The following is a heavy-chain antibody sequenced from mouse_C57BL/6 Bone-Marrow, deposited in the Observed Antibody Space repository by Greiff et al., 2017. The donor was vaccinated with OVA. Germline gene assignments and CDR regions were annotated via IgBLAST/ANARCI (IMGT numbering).Heavy chain of an antibody. CDR3: ARHPGSSLYYYAMDY. Sequence: VQLKESGPGLVAPSQSLSITCTVSGFSLTSYGVHWVRQPPGKGLEWLVVIWSDGSTTYNSALISRLSISKDNSKSQVFLKKNSRQTDDTAMYYCARHPGSSLYYYAMDYWGQGTSGTVSS. CDR1: GFSLTSYG. V-gene: IGHV2-6-1*01. CDR2: IWSDGST. D-gene: IGHD1-1*01. J-gene: IGHJ4*01.